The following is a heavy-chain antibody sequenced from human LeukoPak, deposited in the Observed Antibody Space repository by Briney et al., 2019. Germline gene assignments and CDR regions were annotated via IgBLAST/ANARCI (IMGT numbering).Heavy chain of an antibody. J-gene: IGHJ4*02. Sequence: GGSLRLSCAASGFTFSSYAMSWVRQAPGKGLEWVSAISGSGGSTYYADSVKGRFTISRDNSKNTLYLQMNSLTAEDTAVYYCAKEGSGPRGITMVRGVFDYWGQGTLVTVSS. CDR1: GFTFSSYA. CDR3: AKEGSGPRGITMVRGVFDY. CDR2: ISGSGGST. D-gene: IGHD3-10*01. V-gene: IGHV3-23*01.